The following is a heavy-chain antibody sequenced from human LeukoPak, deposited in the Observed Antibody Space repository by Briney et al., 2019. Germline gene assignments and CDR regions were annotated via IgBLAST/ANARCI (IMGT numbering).Heavy chain of an antibody. CDR1: GGSISSGSHY. CDR2: IYYSGST. D-gene: IGHD3-22*01. V-gene: IGHV4-39*07. CDR3: ARYYYDSSGYRAKYYFDY. Sequence: SETLSLTCTVSGGSISSGSHYWGWIRRPPGKGLEWIGSIYYSGSTNYNPSLKSRVTISVDTSKNQFSLKLSSVTAADTAVYYCARYYYDSSGYRAKYYFDYWGQGTLVTVS. J-gene: IGHJ4*02.